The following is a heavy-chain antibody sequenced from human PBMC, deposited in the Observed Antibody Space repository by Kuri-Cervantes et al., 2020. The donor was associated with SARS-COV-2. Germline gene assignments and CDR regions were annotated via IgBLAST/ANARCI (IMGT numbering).Heavy chain of an antibody. D-gene: IGHD1-26*01. CDR3: ARDLSQGLLRN. J-gene: IGHJ4*02. V-gene: IGHV3-48*03. Sequence: GESLKISCLTSGFVFDFYEMNWVRQAPGKGLEWLAYISPTASTIYYADSVKGRFTISRDNAKNSLYLQMNSLRAEDTAVYYCARDLSQGLLRNWGQGTLVTVSS. CDR2: ISPTASTI. CDR1: GFVFDFYE.